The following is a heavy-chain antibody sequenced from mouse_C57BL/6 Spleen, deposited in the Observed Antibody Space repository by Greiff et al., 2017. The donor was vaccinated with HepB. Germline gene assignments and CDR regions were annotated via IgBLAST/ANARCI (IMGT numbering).Heavy chain of an antibody. D-gene: IGHD1-1*01. CDR1: GFSLTSYG. CDR2: IWSGGST. J-gene: IGHJ3*01. Sequence: QVQLKESGPGLVQPSQSLSITCTVSGFSLTSYGVHWVRQSPGKGLEWLGVIWSGGSTDYNAAFISRLSISKDNSKSQVFFKMNSLQADDTAIYYCAAHYYGSSYWFAYWGQGTLVTVSA. CDR3: AAHYYGSSYWFAY. V-gene: IGHV2-2*01.